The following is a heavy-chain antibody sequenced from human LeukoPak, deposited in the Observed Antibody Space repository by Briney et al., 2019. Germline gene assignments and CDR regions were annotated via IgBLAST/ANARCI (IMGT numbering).Heavy chain of an antibody. Sequence: GGSLRLYCAASGFTFSGSAMSWVRQAPEKGLVWVSLINSDESSTSYADSVKGRFTISRDNAKNTLSLQMNSLRAEDTAVYYCARARGWLSADAFDIWGQGTMVTVSS. CDR3: ARARGWLSADAFDI. D-gene: IGHD5-24*01. CDR2: INSDESST. CDR1: GFTFSGSA. J-gene: IGHJ3*02. V-gene: IGHV3-74*01.